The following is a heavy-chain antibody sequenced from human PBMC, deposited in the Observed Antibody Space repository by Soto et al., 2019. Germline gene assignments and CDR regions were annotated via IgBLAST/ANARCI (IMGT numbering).Heavy chain of an antibody. CDR1: GFTFSNSG. V-gene: IGHV3-30*18. J-gene: IGHJ6*02. Sequence: QVQLVESGGGEVQPGRSLTISCAASGFTFSNSGMHWVRQTPGKVLEWVAVISYDGTHKFYSASVKGRFTITRDNFKNTLTLQMNSLRADDTAVYSCAKDLQSYGDYDYYCYGMDVWGLGTRVTVSS. CDR2: ISYDGTHK. D-gene: IGHD4-17*01. CDR3: AKDLQSYGDYDYYCYGMDV.